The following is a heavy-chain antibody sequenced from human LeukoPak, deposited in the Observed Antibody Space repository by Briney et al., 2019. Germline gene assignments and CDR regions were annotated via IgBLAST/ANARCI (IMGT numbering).Heavy chain of an antibody. CDR3: ASTGFGFPPRWFDP. D-gene: IGHD3-16*01. Sequence: ASVKVSCKASGYTFTGYYMHWVRQAPGQGLEWMGWISAYNGNTNYAQKLQGRVTMTTDTSTSTAYMELRSLRSDDTAVYYCASTGFGFPPRWFDPWGQGTLVTVSS. V-gene: IGHV1-18*04. CDR1: GYTFTGYY. CDR2: ISAYNGNT. J-gene: IGHJ5*02.